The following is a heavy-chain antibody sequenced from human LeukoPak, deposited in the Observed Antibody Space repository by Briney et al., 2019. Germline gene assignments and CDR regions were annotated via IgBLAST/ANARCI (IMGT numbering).Heavy chain of an antibody. V-gene: IGHV1-18*01. CDR1: GYTFTSYG. CDR2: ISAYNGNT. Sequence: ASVKVSFKASGYTFTSYGISWVRQAPGQGLEWMGWISAYNGNTNYAQKLQGGVTMTTDRSTTTPYMELRSLRSDDTAVYYCARDFGGSSAGGPDPWGQGTLVTVSS. CDR3: ARDFGGSSAGGPDP. J-gene: IGHJ5*02. D-gene: IGHD2-15*01.